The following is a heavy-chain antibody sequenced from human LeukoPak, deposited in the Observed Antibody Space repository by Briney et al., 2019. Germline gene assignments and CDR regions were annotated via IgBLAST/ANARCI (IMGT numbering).Heavy chain of an antibody. V-gene: IGHV4-59*08. CDR2: IYYSGRT. D-gene: IGHD6-19*01. Sequence: SETLSLTRTVSGGSITNYYWSWIRQPPGEGLEYIGYIYYSGRTNYNPSLKSRVTISVDTSKNQFSLSLSSVTAADTAVYYCARPSPGYSSGWYYFDFWGQGALVTVSS. J-gene: IGHJ4*02. CDR3: ARPSPGYSSGWYYFDF. CDR1: GGSITNYY.